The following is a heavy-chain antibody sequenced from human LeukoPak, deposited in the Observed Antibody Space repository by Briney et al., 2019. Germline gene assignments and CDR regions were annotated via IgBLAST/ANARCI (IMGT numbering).Heavy chain of an antibody. Sequence: GGSLRLSCAASGLTVSRNYMNWVRQAPGKGLEWVSVIYSGGSTYYADSVKGRFTISRDNAKNSLYLQMNSLRAEDTAVYYCARDQDDGNSFDYWGQGTLVTVSS. J-gene: IGHJ4*02. CDR2: IYSGGST. D-gene: IGHD4-23*01. V-gene: IGHV3-66*01. CDR1: GLTVSRNY. CDR3: ARDQDDGNSFDY.